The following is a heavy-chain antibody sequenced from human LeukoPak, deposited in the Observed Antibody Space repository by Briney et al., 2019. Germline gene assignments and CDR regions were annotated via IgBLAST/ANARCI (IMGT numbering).Heavy chain of an antibody. V-gene: IGHV4-39*02. CDR2: IYYSGST. J-gene: IGHJ4*02. CDR1: GGSISGSSYY. Sequence: PSETLSLTCTVSGGSISGSSYYWGWIRQPPGKGLEWIGSIYYSGSTYYNPSLKSRVTISVDTSKNQFSLKLNSVTATDTAVYYCARGRQITIFGVVTTVDYWGQGTLVTVSS. D-gene: IGHD3-3*01. CDR3: ARGRQITIFGVVTTVDY.